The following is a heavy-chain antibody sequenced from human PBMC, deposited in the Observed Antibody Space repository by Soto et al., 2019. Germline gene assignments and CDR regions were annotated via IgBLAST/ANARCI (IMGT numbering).Heavy chain of an antibody. CDR2: IYHSGST. CDR3: ARDLGPYHGDYGDDY. J-gene: IGHJ4*02. CDR1: GGSISSSNW. V-gene: IGHV4-4*02. Sequence: SETLSLTCAVSGGSISSSNWWSWVRQPPGKGLEWIGEIYHSGSTNYNPSLKSRVTISVDKSKNQFSLKLSSVTAADTAVYYCARDLGPYHGDYGDDYWGQGTLVTVSS. D-gene: IGHD4-17*01.